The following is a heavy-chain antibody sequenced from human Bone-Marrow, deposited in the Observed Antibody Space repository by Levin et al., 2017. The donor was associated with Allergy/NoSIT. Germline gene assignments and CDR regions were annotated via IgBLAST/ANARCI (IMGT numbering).Heavy chain of an antibody. D-gene: IGHD3-3*01. CDR2: IYYSGST. J-gene: IGHJ5*02. V-gene: IGHV4-59*01. CDR1: GGSISSYY. Sequence: SQTLSLTCTVSGGSISSYYWSWIRQPPGKGLEWIGYIYYSGSTNYNPSLKSRVTISVDTSKNQFSLKLSSVTAADTAVYYCARSGTYYDFWSGPPAWFDPWGQGTLVTVSS. CDR3: ARSGTYYDFWSGPPAWFDP.